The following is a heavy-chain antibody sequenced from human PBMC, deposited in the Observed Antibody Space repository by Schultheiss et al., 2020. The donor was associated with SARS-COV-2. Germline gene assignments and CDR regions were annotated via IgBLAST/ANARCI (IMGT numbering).Heavy chain of an antibody. Sequence: GESLKISCAASGFTFSSYAMHWVRQAPGKGLEWVAVIWYDGSNKYYADSVKGRFIISRDNSKNTLYVQLNSLTVEDTAVYYCATEEFQHWGQGTLVTVSS. J-gene: IGHJ1*01. CDR1: GFTFSSYA. V-gene: IGHV3-30*07. CDR2: IWYDGSNK. CDR3: ATEEFQH.